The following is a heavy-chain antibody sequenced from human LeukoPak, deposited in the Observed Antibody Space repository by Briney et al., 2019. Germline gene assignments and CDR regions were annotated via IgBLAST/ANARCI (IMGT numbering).Heavy chain of an antibody. CDR1: GFTFSSYA. CDR2: ISSSSSYI. CDR3: ARDSYWLGGSIGAFDI. J-gene: IGHJ3*02. Sequence: GGSLRLSCAASGFTFSSYAMSWVRQAPGKGLEWVSSISSSSSYIYYADSVKRRFTTSRDNAKNSLSLQMNSLRAEGTAIYYCARDSYWLGGSIGAFDIWGQGTMVTVSS. D-gene: IGHD3-10*01. V-gene: IGHV3-21*06.